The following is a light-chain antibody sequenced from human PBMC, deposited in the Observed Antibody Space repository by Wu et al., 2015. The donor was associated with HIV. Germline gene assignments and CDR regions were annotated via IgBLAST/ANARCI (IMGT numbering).Light chain of an antibody. CDR1: QSVSGSQ. Sequence: ENVLTQSPGTVSLSPGERATPSCRASQSVSGSQLAWYQQKPGQAPRLLFSGASKRATGIPDRFSGSGSGTDFTLTISRLEPEDSAVYYCQQYTMSPFNFGQGTRLEIK. J-gene: IGKJ2*01. V-gene: IGKV3-20*01. CDR2: GAS. CDR3: QQYTMSPFN.